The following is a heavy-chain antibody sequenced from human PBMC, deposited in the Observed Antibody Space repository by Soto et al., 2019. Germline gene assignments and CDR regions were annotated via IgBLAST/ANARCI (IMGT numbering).Heavy chain of an antibody. CDR2: ISAYNGNT. Sequence: QVQLVQSGAEVRKPGASVKVSCKASGYTFTSYGISWVRQAPGQGLEWMGWISAYNGNTNYAQKLQGRVTMTTDTSTSTAYMELRSLRSDDTAVYYCARVEPYYYDSSGYLFDYWGQGTLVTVSS. CDR3: ARVEPYYYDSSGYLFDY. CDR1: GYTFTSYG. V-gene: IGHV1-18*01. D-gene: IGHD3-22*01. J-gene: IGHJ4*02.